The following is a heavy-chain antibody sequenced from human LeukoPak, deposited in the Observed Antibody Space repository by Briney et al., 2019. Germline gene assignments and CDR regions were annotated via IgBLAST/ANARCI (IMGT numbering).Heavy chain of an antibody. CDR3: ARDYGWSFAN. CDR1: GFIFSSHW. Sequence: GGSLRLSCTSSGFIFSSHWMNWVRQAPGKGPEWVANIKYDGSEQYYVDSVKGRFSISRDNTKNLLYLQMNSLRVEDTAVYYCARDYGWSFANWGQGTLVTVSS. CDR2: IKYDGSEQ. J-gene: IGHJ4*02. V-gene: IGHV3-7*03. D-gene: IGHD3-10*01.